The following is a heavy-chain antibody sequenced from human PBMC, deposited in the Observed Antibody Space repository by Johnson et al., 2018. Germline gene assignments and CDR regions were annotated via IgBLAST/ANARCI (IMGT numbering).Heavy chain of an antibody. CDR3: TGLRDDFHY. CDR2: LTMQPTGYGT. Sequence: VQLQESGGGLVQPGESLKVSCVGSGFTLSGSAMHWVRQAPGNGLEWVGRLTMQPTGYGTLYAASLKGRFVISSDNSKNTVDLEMSSLKNEDTAVYYCTGLRDDFHYWGQGTLVTVSA. V-gene: IGHV3-73*02. D-gene: IGHD3-3*01. CDR1: GFTLSGSA. J-gene: IGHJ1*01.